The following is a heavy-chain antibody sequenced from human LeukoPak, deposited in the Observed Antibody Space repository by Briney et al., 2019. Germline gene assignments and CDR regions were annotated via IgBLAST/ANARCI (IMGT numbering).Heavy chain of an antibody. CDR3: TRDLSGTYYGRFDY. Sequence: GGSLRLSCAASGFTFSSYRMHWVRQAPGKGLMWVSRINSDGSITNYADSVKGRFTISRDNAKNTLYLQMNSLRAEDTAVYYCTRDLSGTYYGRFDYWGQGTLVTVSS. J-gene: IGHJ4*02. D-gene: IGHD1-26*01. CDR1: GFTFSSYR. V-gene: IGHV3-74*01. CDR2: INSDGSIT.